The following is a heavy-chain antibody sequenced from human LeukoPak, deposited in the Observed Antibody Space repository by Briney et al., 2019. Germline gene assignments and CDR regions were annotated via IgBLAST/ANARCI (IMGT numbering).Heavy chain of an antibody. V-gene: IGHV1-18*01. CDR3: AREGTVTNYYYYYYMDV. Sequence: ASVKVSCKASGYTFTSYGISWVRQAPGQGLEWMGWISAYNGNTNYAQKLQGRVTMTTDTSTITAYMELRSLRSDDTAVYYCAREGTVTNYYYYYYMDVWGKGTTVTVSS. CDR1: GYTFTSYG. J-gene: IGHJ6*03. CDR2: ISAYNGNT. D-gene: IGHD4-17*01.